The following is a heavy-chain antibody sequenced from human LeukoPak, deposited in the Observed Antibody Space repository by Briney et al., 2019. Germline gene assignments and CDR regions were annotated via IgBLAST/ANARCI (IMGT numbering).Heavy chain of an antibody. V-gene: IGHV4-34*01. D-gene: IGHD5-24*01. CDR1: GGSFSGYY. CDR3: ARGLRDGYRS. CDR2: IHHSRST. Sequence: KASETLSLTCAFYGGSFSGYYWSWIRQPPGKGLEWIGEIHHSRSTNYNPSLKSRVTISVDMSKNQFSLKLSSVTAADTAVYYCARGLRDGYRSWGQGTLVTVSS. J-gene: IGHJ4*02.